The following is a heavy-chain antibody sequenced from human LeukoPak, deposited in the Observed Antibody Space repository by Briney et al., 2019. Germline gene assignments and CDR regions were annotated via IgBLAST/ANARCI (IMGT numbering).Heavy chain of an antibody. J-gene: IGHJ4*02. CDR1: GYTFTSYY. D-gene: IGHD2-2*03. V-gene: IGHV1-46*01. CDR2: INPSDGST. CDR3: ARDLDIVVVPAARGFDY. Sequence: GASVKVSCKASGYTFTSYYMHWVRQAPGQGLEWMGIINPSDGSTSYAQKFQGRVTMTRDTSTSTVYMELSSLRSEDTAVYYCARDLDIVVVPAARGFDYWGQGTLVTVSS.